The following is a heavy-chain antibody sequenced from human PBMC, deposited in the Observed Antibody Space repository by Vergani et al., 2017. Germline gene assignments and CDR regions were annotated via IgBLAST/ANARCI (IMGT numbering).Heavy chain of an antibody. Sequence: QVQLQQWGAGLLKPSETLSLTCAVYGGSFSGYYWSWIRQPPGKGLEWIGEINHSGSTNYNPSLKSRVTISVDTSKNQFSLKLSSVTAADTAVYYWARGPRLTWYYYYYYMDVWGKGTTVTVSS. V-gene: IGHV4-34*01. CDR2: INHSGST. CDR3: ARGPRLTWYYYYYYMDV. CDR1: GGSFSGYY. J-gene: IGHJ6*03.